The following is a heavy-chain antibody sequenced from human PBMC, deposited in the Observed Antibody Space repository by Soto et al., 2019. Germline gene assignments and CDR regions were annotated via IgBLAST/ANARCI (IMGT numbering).Heavy chain of an antibody. Sequence: EVQLVESGGGLVKPGESLRLSCAASGLTFSNAWMSWVRQAPGKGLEWVGRIKSRTDGQTTDYAAPVKGRFTISRDDSKNTLYLQMYSLKTEDTAVYYCVTYYGSGYWGQGTLVTVSS. CDR2: IKSRTDGQTT. CDR3: VTYYGSGY. J-gene: IGHJ4*02. V-gene: IGHV3-15*01. D-gene: IGHD3-10*01. CDR1: GLTFSNAW.